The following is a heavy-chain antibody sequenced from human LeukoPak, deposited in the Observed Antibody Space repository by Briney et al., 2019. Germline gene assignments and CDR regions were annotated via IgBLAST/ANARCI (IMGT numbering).Heavy chain of an antibody. V-gene: IGHV4-59*01. Sequence: NASETLSLTCTVSGGSIISSYYWSWIRQPPGKEMEWIGYINYSGSTNYNPSLKSRVTISVDTSKNQLSLTLSSVTAADTAVYYCARDVYDSGSYIDYWGQGTLVTVSS. J-gene: IGHJ4*02. CDR2: INYSGST. CDR3: ARDVYDSGSYIDY. D-gene: IGHD3-10*01. CDR1: GGSIISSYY.